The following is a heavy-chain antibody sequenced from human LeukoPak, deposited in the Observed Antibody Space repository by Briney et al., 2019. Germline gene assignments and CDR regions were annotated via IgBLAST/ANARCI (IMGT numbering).Heavy chain of an antibody. CDR3: ARRLYRYGRSTFDY. V-gene: IGHV4-59*08. D-gene: IGHD2-2*02. Sequence: SSETLSLTCTVSGVSISSDYWSWIRQPPGKGLEWIGYISYSGRTYYNPSLRSRVTISVDTSKNHFSLKLGSVTAADTAVYYCARRLYRYGRSTFDYWGQGTLVTVSS. CDR1: GVSISSDY. J-gene: IGHJ4*02. CDR2: ISYSGRT.